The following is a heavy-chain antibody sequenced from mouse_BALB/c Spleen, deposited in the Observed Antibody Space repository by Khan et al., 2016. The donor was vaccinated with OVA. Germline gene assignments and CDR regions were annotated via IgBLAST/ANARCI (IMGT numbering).Heavy chain of an antibody. CDR2: VSSGGHYP. J-gene: IGHJ3*01. CDR3: ARLAYYYDSEGFAY. CDR1: GFTFSTYG. D-gene: IGHD1-1*01. Sequence: EVQLQESGGDLVKPGGSLKLSCAASGFTFSTYGMSWVRQTPDKRLEWVATVSSGGHYPYYPDTVKGRFTISRDNAKNTLYLQMSSLKSEDTAMFYSARLAYYYDSEGFAYWGQGTLVTVSA. V-gene: IGHV5-6*01.